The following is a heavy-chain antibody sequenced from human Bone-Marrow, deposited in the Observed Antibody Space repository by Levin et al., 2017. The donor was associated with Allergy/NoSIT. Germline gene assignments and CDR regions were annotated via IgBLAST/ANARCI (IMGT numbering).Heavy chain of an antibody. D-gene: IGHD2/OR15-2a*01. CDR1: GFTFSLYS. Sequence: TGGSLRLSCTVSGFTFSLYSMNWVRQAPGKGLEWVSSISSSGTDMYNADSVKGRFTISRDNAKNSLNLQMSSLRAEDTAVYYCAKGIIGDVRVAHKEAFDIWGQGTMVTVSS. V-gene: IGHV3-21*01. J-gene: IGHJ3*02. CDR3: AKGIIGDVRVAHKEAFDI. CDR2: ISSSGTDM.